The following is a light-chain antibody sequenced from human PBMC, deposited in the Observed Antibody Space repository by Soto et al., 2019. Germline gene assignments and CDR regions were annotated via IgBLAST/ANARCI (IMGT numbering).Light chain of an antibody. V-gene: IGKV1-5*03. CDR3: QQYYTMYT. CDR1: QSIDNW. Sequence: DIQMTQSPSTLSASVGDRVTITCRASQSIDNWLAWYQQKPGKAPKLLIYKTSSLGSGVPSRFSGSASGTEFTLTISSLQPDYFATYYCQQYYTMYTFGRGTKLEIK. CDR2: KTS. J-gene: IGKJ2*01.